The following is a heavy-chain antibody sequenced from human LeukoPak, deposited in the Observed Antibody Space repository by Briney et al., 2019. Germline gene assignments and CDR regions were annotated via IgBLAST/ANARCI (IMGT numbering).Heavy chain of an antibody. CDR3: AKSVSYRDSPLDL. Sequence: PGGSLRLSCAASGFTFSSYAMSWVRQAPGKGLEWVSGISTSADSTYYADSVKGRFTISRDNSKNTLYLQMHSLRAEDTAVYYCAKSVSYRDSPLDLWGQGTLVTVSS. CDR2: ISTSADST. V-gene: IGHV3-23*01. CDR1: GFTFSSYA. J-gene: IGHJ5*02. D-gene: IGHD3-10*01.